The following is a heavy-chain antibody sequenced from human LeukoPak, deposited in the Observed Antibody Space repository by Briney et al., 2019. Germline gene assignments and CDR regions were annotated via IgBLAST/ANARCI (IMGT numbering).Heavy chain of an antibody. CDR3: ARDRKRWLQLGYFDY. CDR1: GYTFTSYY. Sequence: ASVKVSCKASGYTFTSYYMHWVRQAPGEGLEWMGIINPSGGSTSYAQKFQGRVTMTRDTSTSTVYMELSSLRSEDTAVYYCARDRKRWLQLGYFDYWGQGTLVTVSS. D-gene: IGHD5-24*01. CDR2: INPSGGST. J-gene: IGHJ4*02. V-gene: IGHV1-46*01.